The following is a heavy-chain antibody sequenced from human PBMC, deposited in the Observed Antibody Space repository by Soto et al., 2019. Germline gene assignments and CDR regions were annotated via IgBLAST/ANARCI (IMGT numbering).Heavy chain of an antibody. D-gene: IGHD3-9*01. V-gene: IGHV4-31*03. Sequence: SETLSLTCIVSGESISSSSYYWGWIRQPPGKGLEWIGYIYYSGSTYYNPSLKSRVTISVDTSKNQFSLKLSSVTAADTAVYYCARGNILTGYNWFDPWGQGTLVTVSS. J-gene: IGHJ5*02. CDR3: ARGNILTGYNWFDP. CDR2: IYYSGST. CDR1: GESISSSSYY.